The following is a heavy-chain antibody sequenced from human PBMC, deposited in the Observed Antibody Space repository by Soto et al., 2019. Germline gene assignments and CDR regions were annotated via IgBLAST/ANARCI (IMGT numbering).Heavy chain of an antibody. D-gene: IGHD1-1*01. Sequence: EVQLVQSGAEVKKPGESLKISCKGSGYSFTNYWIGWVRQMPGKGLEWMGTIYLGDSDTRYSPSFQGRVTISADKCISAAYLQWGSLKASDNAMYYCARANVWNAGFFAIISFDPWGQGTLVTVSS. CDR2: IYLGDSDT. CDR3: ARANVWNAGFFAIISFDP. CDR1: GYSFTNYW. J-gene: IGHJ5*02. V-gene: IGHV5-51*01.